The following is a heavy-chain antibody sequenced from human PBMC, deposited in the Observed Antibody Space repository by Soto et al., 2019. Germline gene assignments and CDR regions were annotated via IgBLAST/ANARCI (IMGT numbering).Heavy chain of an antibody. J-gene: IGHJ5*02. CDR3: ARDRGTAVAGTSRWFVP. D-gene: IGHD6-19*01. V-gene: IGHV1-18*01. Sequence: QVQLVQSGAEVKKPGASVKVSCKASGYTFTSYGISWVRQAPGQGLEWMGWISAYNGNTNYAQKLQGRVTMTTDTPTRSAYMKLRSLRSDDTAVYYCARDRGTAVAGTSRWFVPWGQGTLVTVSS. CDR1: GYTFTSYG. CDR2: ISAYNGNT.